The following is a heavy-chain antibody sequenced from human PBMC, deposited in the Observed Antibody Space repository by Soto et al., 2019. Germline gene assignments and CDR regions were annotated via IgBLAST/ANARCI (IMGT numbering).Heavy chain of an antibody. CDR1: GYTFTSYD. CDR2: MNPNSGNT. J-gene: IGHJ5*02. Sequence: QVQLVQSGAEVKKPGASVKVSCKASGYTFTSYDINWVRQATGQGLEWMGWMNPNSGNTGYAQKFQGRVTMTRNTSISTAYMELRSLRSEDTAVYYCARGVVLVAATDNWFDPWGQGTLVTVSS. CDR3: ARGVVLVAATDNWFDP. V-gene: IGHV1-8*01. D-gene: IGHD2-15*01.